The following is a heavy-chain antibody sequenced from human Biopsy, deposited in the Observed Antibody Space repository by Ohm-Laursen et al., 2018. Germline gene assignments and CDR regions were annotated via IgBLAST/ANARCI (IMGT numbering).Heavy chain of an antibody. J-gene: IGHJ4*01. CDR3: VRAYPAAGRRVVVVADDFDC. CDR1: VFVFRYYS. CDR2: VTTTRSYL. Sequence: GSLRLSFSASVFVFRYYSMSWVRPARAKGLEWVASVTTTRSYLYNADSAKARNTISRDNAKNTLYLQMNSLRAENTAVYYCVRAYPAAGRRVVVVADDFDCWGQGTRVTVSS. D-gene: IGHD2-15*01. V-gene: IGHV3-21*01.